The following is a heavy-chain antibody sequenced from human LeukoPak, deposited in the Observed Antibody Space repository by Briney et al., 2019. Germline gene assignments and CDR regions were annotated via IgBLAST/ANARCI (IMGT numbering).Heavy chain of an antibody. CDR2: ISSSGSTI. CDR3: AELGITMIGGV. V-gene: IGHV3-48*03. Sequence: GGSLRLSCAASGFTFSSYEMNWVRQAPGKGLEWVSYISSSGSTIYYADSVKGRFTISRDNAKKSLYLQMNSLRAEDTAVYYCAELGITMIGGVWGKGTTVTISS. D-gene: IGHD3-10*02. CDR1: GFTFSSYE. J-gene: IGHJ6*04.